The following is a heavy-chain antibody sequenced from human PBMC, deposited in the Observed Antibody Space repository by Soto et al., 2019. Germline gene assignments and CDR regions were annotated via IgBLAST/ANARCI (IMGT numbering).Heavy chain of an antibody. V-gene: IGHV3-48*02. Sequence: SGGGLVSPGGSLRLSCVASGFRFSEHSMNWVRQAPGKGLQWISYISSNSDKTYYADSVKGRFTVSRDNAKNALFLQMNSLRDDDTATYYCARLPKGSLVTAWGQGARVTVSS. CDR3: ARLPKGSLVTA. CDR1: GFRFSEHS. CDR2: ISSNSDKT. J-gene: IGHJ4*02. D-gene: IGHD2-21*02.